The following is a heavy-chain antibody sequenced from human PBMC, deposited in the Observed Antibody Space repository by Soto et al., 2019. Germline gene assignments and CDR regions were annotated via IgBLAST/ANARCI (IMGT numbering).Heavy chain of an antibody. J-gene: IGHJ5*02. D-gene: IGHD2-21*02. Sequence: SVNVSCKTSGGTFSRHAINWVRHAPGQGLEWMPASIPLFGTTNYAQKFKGRVTISADESSNTAYMEQSSLTSEDSAVSYCAGAAIHGRRWSIWFDLRGPAALVNVSS. V-gene: IGHV1-69*13. CDR2: SIPLFGTT. CDR3: AGAAIHGRRWSIWFDL. CDR1: GGTFSRHA.